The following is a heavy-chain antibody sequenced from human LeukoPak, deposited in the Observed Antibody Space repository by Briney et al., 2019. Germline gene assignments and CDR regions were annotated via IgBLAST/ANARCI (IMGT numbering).Heavy chain of an antibody. D-gene: IGHD4-23*01. J-gene: IGHJ3*02. Sequence: ASVKVSCKASGYTFTSYGISWVRQAPGQGLEWMGWISAYNGNTNYAQKLQGRVTMTTDTSTSTAYMELRSLRSDDTAVYYCARASYGGNPGDAFDIWGQGTMVTVSS. CDR1: GYTFTSYG. CDR3: ARASYGGNPGDAFDI. CDR2: ISAYNGNT. V-gene: IGHV1-18*01.